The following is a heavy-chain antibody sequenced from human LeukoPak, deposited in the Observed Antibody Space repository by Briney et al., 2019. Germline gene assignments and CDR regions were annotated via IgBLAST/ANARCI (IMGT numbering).Heavy chain of an antibody. V-gene: IGHV4-59*01. CDR3: ARDRRDSSSWYPPYYYYGMDV. CDR1: GGSISSYY. CDR2: IYYSGST. D-gene: IGHD6-13*01. J-gene: IGHJ6*02. Sequence: NPSETLSLTCTVSGGSISSYYWSWIRQPPGKGLKWIGYIYYSGSTNYNPSLKSRVTISVDTSKNQFSLKLSSVTAADTAVYFCARDRRDSSSWYPPYYYYGMDVWGQGTTVTVSS.